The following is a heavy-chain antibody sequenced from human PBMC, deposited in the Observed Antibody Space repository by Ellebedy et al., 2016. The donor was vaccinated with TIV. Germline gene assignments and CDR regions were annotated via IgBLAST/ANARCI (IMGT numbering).Heavy chain of an antibody. D-gene: IGHD1-26*01. Sequence: SLKISCAASGFTFEDYAMHWVRQAPGKGLEWVSGVSWNSDSIVYADSVKGRFTISRDNAKNTVYLQMNSLRAEDTAVYYCATERSGSYYNYWGQGTLVTVSS. V-gene: IGHV3-9*01. J-gene: IGHJ4*02. CDR2: VSWNSDSI. CDR3: ATERSGSYYNY. CDR1: GFTFEDYA.